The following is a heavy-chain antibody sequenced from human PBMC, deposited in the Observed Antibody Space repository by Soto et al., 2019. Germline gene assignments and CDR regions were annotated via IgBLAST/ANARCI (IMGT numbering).Heavy chain of an antibody. CDR1: GASISGFY. CDR2: IYATGTT. V-gene: IGHV4-4*07. Sequence: SETLSLTCTVSGASISGFYWSWIRKSAGKGLEWIGRIYATGTTDYNPSLKSRVMMSVDTSKKQFSLKLRSVTAADAAVYFCARDPVTIVGLTILPAPFDIWGQGTTVTVSS. J-gene: IGHJ3*02. D-gene: IGHD3-9*01. CDR3: ARDPVTIVGLTILPAPFDI.